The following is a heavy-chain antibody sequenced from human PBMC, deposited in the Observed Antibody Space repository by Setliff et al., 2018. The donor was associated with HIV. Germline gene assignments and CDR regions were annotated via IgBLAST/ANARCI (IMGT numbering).Heavy chain of an antibody. J-gene: IGHJ3*02. CDR3: ARRRSSSWYGADAFDI. D-gene: IGHD6-13*01. Sequence: SETLSLTCAVYGGSFSGYYWSWIRQPPGKGLEWIGYIYYSGSTNYNPSLKSRVTISVDTSKNQFSLKLSSVTAADTAVYYCARRRSSSWYGADAFDIWGQGTMVTVSS. V-gene: IGHV4-59*08. CDR1: GGSFSGYY. CDR2: IYYSGST.